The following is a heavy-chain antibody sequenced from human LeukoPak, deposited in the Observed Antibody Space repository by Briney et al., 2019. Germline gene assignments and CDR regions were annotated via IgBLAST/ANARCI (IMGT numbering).Heavy chain of an antibody. CDR1: GYTFTSYG. V-gene: IGHV1-18*01. J-gene: IGHJ4*02. CDR2: ISAYNGNT. Sequence: ASVKVSCKASGYTFTSYGISWVRQAPGQGLEWMGWISAYNGNTNYAQKLQGRVTMTTGTSTSTAYMELRSLRSDDTAVYYCARDPQSNYSGRSDYWGQGTLVTVSS. D-gene: IGHD1-26*01. CDR3: ARDPQSNYSGRSDY.